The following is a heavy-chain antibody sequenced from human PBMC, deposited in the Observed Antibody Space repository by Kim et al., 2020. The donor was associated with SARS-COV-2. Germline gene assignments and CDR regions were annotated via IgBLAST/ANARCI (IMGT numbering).Heavy chain of an antibody. CDR2: ISWNSGSI. CDR1: GFTLGDYA. V-gene: IGHV3-9*01. J-gene: IGHJ6*01. D-gene: IGHD2-15*01. CDR3: AKDRGNGGSSPGAYYYYG. Sequence: GGSLRLSCAASGFTLGDYAMHWVRQAPGMGLEWVSGISWNSGSIGYADSVKGRFTISRDNAKNSLYLQMNSLRAEDTALYYCAKDRGNGGSSPGAYYYYG.